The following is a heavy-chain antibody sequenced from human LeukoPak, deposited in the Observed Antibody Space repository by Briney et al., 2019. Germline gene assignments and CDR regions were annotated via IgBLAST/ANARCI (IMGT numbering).Heavy chain of an antibody. J-gene: IGHJ6*03. D-gene: IGHD2-21*02. Sequence: SQTLSLTCTVSGGSISSGSYYWSWIRQPAGKGLEWIGRIYTSGSTNYNPSLKSRVTISVDTSKNHFSLNLSSVTAADTAVYYCARDSRVTAYYYYYMDVWGKGTTVTVSS. CDR1: GGSISSGSYY. CDR2: IYTSGST. V-gene: IGHV4-61*02. CDR3: ARDSRVTAYYYYYMDV.